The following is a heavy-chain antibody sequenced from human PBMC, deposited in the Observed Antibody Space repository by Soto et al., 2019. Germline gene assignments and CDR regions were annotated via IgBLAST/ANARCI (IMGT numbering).Heavy chain of an antibody. Sequence: ASVKVSCKASGGTFSSYAISWVRQAPGQGLEWMGGIIPIFGTANYAQKLQGRVTMTTDTSTSTAYMELRSLRSDDTAVYYCARVVGALGHWFDPWGQGTLVTVSS. D-gene: IGHD1-26*01. V-gene: IGHV1-69*05. CDR1: GGTFSSYA. CDR3: ARVVGALGHWFDP. J-gene: IGHJ5*02. CDR2: IIPIFGTA.